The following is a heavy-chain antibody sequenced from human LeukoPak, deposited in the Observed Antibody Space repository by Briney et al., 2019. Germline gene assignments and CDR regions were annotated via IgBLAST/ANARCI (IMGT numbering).Heavy chain of an antibody. D-gene: IGHD3-3*01. V-gene: IGHV3-72*01. CDR3: ARSGYRNYYFDY. CDR2: TRNKANSYTT. CDR1: GFTFSSYW. Sequence: GGSLRLSYAASGFTFSSYWMSWARQAPGKGLEWVGRTRNKANSYTTEYAASVKGRFTISRDDSKNSLYLQMNSLKTEDTAVYYCARSGYRNYYFDYWGQGTLVTVSS. J-gene: IGHJ4*02.